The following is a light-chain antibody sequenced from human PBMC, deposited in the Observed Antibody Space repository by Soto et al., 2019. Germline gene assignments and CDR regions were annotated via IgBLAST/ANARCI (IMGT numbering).Light chain of an antibody. CDR3: QQYGDMWT. V-gene: IGKV3-20*01. CDR1: QSVSNNY. J-gene: IGKJ1*01. CDR2: GAS. Sequence: EIVLTQSPGTLSLSPGERATLSCRASQSVSNNYLAWYQQKPGQAPRLLIYGASRRATGIPDRFSGSGSGTDLTLTINRLEPEDFAVYFCQQYGDMWTFGQGTKVDIK.